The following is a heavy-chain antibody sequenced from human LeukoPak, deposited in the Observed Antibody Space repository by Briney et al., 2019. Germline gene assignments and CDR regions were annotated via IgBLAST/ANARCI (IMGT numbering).Heavy chain of an antibody. J-gene: IGHJ4*02. D-gene: IGHD1-26*01. CDR3: AREGPYSGSYYTFGY. V-gene: IGHV3-74*01. CDR1: GFTFSSYW. CDR2: INSDGSST. Sequence: TGGSLRLSCAASGFTFSSYWMHWVRQAPGKGLVWVSRINSDGSSTSYADSVKGRFTISRDNAKNTLYLQMNSLRAEDTAVYYCAREGPYSGSYYTFGYWGQGTLVTVSS.